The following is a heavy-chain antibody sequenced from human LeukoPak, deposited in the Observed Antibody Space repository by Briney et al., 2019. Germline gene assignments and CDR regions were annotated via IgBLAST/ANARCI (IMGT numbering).Heavy chain of an antibody. CDR2: IHYGGST. CDR3: ARAKEDTDWFDP. V-gene: IGHV4-59*11. J-gene: IGHJ5*02. D-gene: IGHD5-18*01. CDR1: GGSISSHY. Sequence: SETLSLACTVSGGSISSHYWSWIRQPPGKGLEWIGYIHYGGSTNYNPSLKSRVTISVDTSKNQFSLKLSSVTAADTAVYYCARAKEDTDWFDPWGQGTLVTVSS.